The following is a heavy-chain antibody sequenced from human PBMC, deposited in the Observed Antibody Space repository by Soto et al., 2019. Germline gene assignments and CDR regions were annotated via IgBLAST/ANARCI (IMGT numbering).Heavy chain of an antibody. CDR2: IYHSGST. CDR3: ARDRCSGGSCYSGREWRCFDY. J-gene: IGHJ4*02. Sequence: QVQLQESGPGLVKPSGTLSLTCAVSGGSISSSNWWSWVRQPPGKGLEWIGEIYHSGSTNYIPSLKSRVTISVDKSKNQFSLKLSSVTAADTAVYYCARDRCSGGSCYSGREWRCFDYWGQGTLVTVSS. D-gene: IGHD2-15*01. V-gene: IGHV4-4*02. CDR1: GGSISSSNW.